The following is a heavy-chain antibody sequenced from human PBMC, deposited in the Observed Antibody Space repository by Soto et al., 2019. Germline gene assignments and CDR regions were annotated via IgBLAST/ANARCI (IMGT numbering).Heavy chain of an antibody. V-gene: IGHV4-39*01. D-gene: IGHD1-20*01. Sequence: SETLSLTGAVSGASISGSYYYWAWLRQSPGKGPEWIGSVFYTGFTSYNPSLEGRVSVSVDTSKSQFSLKLSAVTAADTAVYYCATSQKGYNWNYFDHWGQGALVTVSS. J-gene: IGHJ4*02. CDR1: GASISGSYYY. CDR2: VFYTGFT. CDR3: ATSQKGYNWNYFDH.